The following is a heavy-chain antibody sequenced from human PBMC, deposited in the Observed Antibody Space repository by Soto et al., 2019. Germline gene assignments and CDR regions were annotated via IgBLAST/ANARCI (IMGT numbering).Heavy chain of an antibody. CDR2: ITGRGSI. CDR1: GLTFSDDD. V-gene: IGHV3-11*01. D-gene: IGHD2-8*01. J-gene: IGHJ3*02. CDR3: ARLRRRWSHAFDI. Sequence: PGGSLRIAGAASGLTFSDDDMSWIGQGPGKGLEGVAYITGRGSIYYADCVKGRRTISRDNGKKSLYMQMKSVRAEETAVYYCARLRRRWSHAFDIWGQGTKVTVSS.